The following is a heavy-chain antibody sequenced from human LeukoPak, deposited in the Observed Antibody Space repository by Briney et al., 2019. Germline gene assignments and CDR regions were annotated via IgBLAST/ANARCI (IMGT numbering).Heavy chain of an antibody. J-gene: IGHJ4*02. D-gene: IGHD5-12*01. V-gene: IGHV3-53*01. CDR1: GFSVSAND. CDR3: AREGGYVFDY. CDR2: IYTGDST. Sequence: GGSLRLSCAASGFSVSANDMTWVRQAPGKGLEWVSLIYTGDSTDYADSVKGRFTISRDNFQNKMYLQMNSLRPEDTAMYYCAREGGYVFDYWGQGTLVTVSS.